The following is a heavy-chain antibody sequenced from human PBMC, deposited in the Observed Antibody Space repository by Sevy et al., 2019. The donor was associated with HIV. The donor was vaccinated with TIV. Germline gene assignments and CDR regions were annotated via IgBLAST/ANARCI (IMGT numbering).Heavy chain of an antibody. CDR3: AKGSHNTGWFPDY. D-gene: IGHD6-19*01. CDR2: INGTGSIT. V-gene: IGHV3-23*01. Sequence: GGSLRLSCAASGFTFSSYAMSWVRQAPGKGLEWVSPINGTGSITYYSDSVRGRFTISRDNSNNILYLQMNSLRAEDTAVYFCAKGSHNTGWFPDYWGQGTLVTVSS. J-gene: IGHJ4*02. CDR1: GFTFSSYA.